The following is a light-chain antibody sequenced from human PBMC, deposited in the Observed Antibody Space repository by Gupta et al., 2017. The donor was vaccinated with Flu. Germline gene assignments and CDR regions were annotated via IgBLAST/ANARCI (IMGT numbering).Light chain of an antibody. CDR2: WAS. V-gene: IGKV4-1*01. J-gene: IGKJ5*01. CDR3: QQYYGTPPIT. Sequence: SSQSLLYSSNNKYYLAWYQQKPGQPPKLLIYWASTRESGVPDRFSGSGSGTDFTLTISSLQAEDVAVYFCQQYYGTPPITFGPGTRLEIK. CDR1: QSLLYSSNNKYY.